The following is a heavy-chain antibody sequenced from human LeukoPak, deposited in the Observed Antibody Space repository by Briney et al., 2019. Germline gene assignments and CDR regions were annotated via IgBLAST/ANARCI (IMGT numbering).Heavy chain of an antibody. V-gene: IGHV3-33*06. CDR1: GFTFSSYG. Sequence: GRSLRLSCAASGFTFSSYGMHSVRQAPGKGLEWVAVIWYDGSNKYYADSVKGRFTISRDNSKNTLYLQMNSLRAEDTAVYYCAKGSIYHDSSGYPYYWGQGTLVTVSS. J-gene: IGHJ4*02. CDR2: IWYDGSNK. CDR3: AKGSIYHDSSGYPYY. D-gene: IGHD3-22*01.